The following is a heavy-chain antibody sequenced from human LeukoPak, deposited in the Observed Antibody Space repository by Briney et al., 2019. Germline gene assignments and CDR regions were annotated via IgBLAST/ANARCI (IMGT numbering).Heavy chain of an antibody. V-gene: IGHV4-59*01. CDR1: GGSISGYY. Sequence: PSETLSLTCTVSGGSISGYYWSWIRQPPGKGLEWIGYIYYSGSTNYNPSLKSRVTISVDTSKNQFSLKLSSVTAADTAVYYCARGHGDHEVYFDYWGQGTLVTVSS. D-gene: IGHD4-17*01. CDR2: IYYSGST. J-gene: IGHJ4*02. CDR3: ARGHGDHEVYFDY.